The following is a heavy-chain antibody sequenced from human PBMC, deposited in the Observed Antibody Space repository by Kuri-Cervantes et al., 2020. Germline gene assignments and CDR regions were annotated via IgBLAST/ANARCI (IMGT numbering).Heavy chain of an antibody. CDR1: GYTLTELS. Sequence: ASVKVSCKVSGYTLTELSMHWVRQAPVKGLEWMGGFDPEDGETIYAQKFQGRVTMTEDTSTDTAYMELSSLRSEDTAVYYCARVGYYDSSGYLTPHFDYWGQGTLVTVSS. CDR2: FDPEDGET. J-gene: IGHJ4*02. V-gene: IGHV1-24*01. CDR3: ARVGYYDSSGYLTPHFDY. D-gene: IGHD3-22*01.